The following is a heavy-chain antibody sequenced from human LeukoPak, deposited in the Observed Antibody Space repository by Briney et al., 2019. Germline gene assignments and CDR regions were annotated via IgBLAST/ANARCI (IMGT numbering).Heavy chain of an antibody. V-gene: IGHV3-66*04. CDR2: LDYASST. D-gene: IGHD4-17*01. CDR3: ARPHSGDYAYAFDI. J-gene: IGHJ3*02. Sequence: XXXXXXXPXKGLXXVXVLDYASSTSYADSLKGRVTISADHSKNMLYLQMTRLRAEDTAVYYCARPHSGDYAYAFDIWGQGTVVTVSS.